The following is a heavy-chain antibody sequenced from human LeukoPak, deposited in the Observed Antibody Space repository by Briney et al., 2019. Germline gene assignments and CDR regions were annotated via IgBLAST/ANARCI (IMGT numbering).Heavy chain of an antibody. CDR1: GGSFSGYY. D-gene: IGHD3-10*01. Sequence: SETLSLTCAVYGGSFSGYYWSWIRQPPGKGLEWIGEIKHSGSTNYNPSLKSRVTISVDTSKNQFSLKLRSVTAADTAVYYCARAVWFGEFRSTFDYWGQGTLVTVSS. V-gene: IGHV4-34*01. CDR3: ARAVWFGEFRSTFDY. CDR2: IKHSGST. J-gene: IGHJ4*02.